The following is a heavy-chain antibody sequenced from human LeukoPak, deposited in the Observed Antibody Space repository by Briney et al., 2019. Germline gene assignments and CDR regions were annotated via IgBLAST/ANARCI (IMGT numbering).Heavy chain of an antibody. CDR3: ATLEHSSSWPFDY. CDR1: GYTFTSYY. D-gene: IGHD6-13*01. CDR2: INPSGGST. J-gene: IGHJ4*02. Sequence: ATVKVSCKASGYTFTSYYMHWVRQAPGQGLEWMGIINPSGGSTSYAQKFQGRVTMTEDTSTDTAYMELSSLRSEDTAVYYCATLEHSSSWPFDYWGQGTLVTVSS. V-gene: IGHV1-46*01.